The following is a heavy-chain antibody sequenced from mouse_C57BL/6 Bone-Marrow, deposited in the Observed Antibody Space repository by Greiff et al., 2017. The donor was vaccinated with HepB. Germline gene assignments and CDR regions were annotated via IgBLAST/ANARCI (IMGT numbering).Heavy chain of an antibody. V-gene: IGHV1-82*01. D-gene: IGHD1-1*01. J-gene: IGHJ4*01. CDR1: GYAFSSSW. CDR3: AYYYGSSYDAMDY. CDR2: IYPGDGDT. Sequence: QVQLKQSGPELVKPGASVKISCKASGYAFSSSWMNWVKQRPGKGLEWIGRIYPGDGDTNYNGKFKGKATLTADKSSSTAYMQLSSLTSEDSAVYFCAYYYGSSYDAMDYWGQGTSVTVSS.